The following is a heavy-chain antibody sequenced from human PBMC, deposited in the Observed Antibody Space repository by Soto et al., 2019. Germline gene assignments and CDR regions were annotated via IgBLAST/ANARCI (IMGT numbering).Heavy chain of an antibody. CDR1: GFTFSSYE. V-gene: IGHV3-48*03. J-gene: IGHJ6*02. CDR2: ISSSGSTI. D-gene: IGHD3-10*01. CDR3: ARDDGSGSYYLYYYYYYYGMDV. Sequence: GSLRLSCAASGFTFSSYEMNWVRQAPGKGLEWVSYISSSGSTIYCADSVKGRFTISRDNAKNSLYLQMNSLRAEDTAVYYCARDDGSGSYYLYYYYYYYGMDVWGQGTTVTVSS.